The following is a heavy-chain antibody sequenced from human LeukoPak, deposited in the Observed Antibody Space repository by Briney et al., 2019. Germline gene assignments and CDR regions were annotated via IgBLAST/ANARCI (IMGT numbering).Heavy chain of an antibody. D-gene: IGHD3-10*01. V-gene: IGHV3-33*08. CDR2: IWYDGSNK. J-gene: IGHJ4*02. CDR3: ARDRFPQWFGDLGY. Sequence: PGRSLRLSCAASGFTFSSYAMHWVRQAPGKGLEWVAVIWYDGSNKYYADSVKGRFTISRDNSKNTLYLQMNSLRAEDTAVYYCARDRFPQWFGDLGYWGQGTLVTVSS. CDR1: GFTFSSYA.